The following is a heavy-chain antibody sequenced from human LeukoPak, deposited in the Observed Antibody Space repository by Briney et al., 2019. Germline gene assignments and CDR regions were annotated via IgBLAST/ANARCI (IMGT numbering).Heavy chain of an antibody. V-gene: IGHV4-38-2*01. D-gene: IGHD6-19*01. CDR3: ARRDSGWYYFDY. CDR2: IYHSGTT. Sequence: SETLSLTCSVSDYSISSGYYWGWIRQPPGKGLEWIGSIYHSGTTYYNPSLKSRVTISVDTSKNQFSLKLSSVTAADTAVYYCARRDSGWYYFDYWGQGTLVTVSS. J-gene: IGHJ4*01. CDR1: DYSISSGYY.